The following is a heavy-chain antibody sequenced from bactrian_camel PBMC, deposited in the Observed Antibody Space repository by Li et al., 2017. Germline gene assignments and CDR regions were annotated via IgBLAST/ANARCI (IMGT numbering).Heavy chain of an antibody. V-gene: IGHV3S53*01. J-gene: IGHJ6*01. CDR1: GYTNSSCT. D-gene: IGHD6*01. Sequence: HVQLVESGGGSVQPGGSLKLSCAASGYTNSSCTMGWYRQEAGKERAFVSTIINDGSSVYADSVKGRVTISRDNAKNTLFLQMNSLKSEDTAMYYCAADRGGSWFEFGSWGQGTQVTVS. CDR3: AADRGGSWFEFGS. CDR2: IINDGSS.